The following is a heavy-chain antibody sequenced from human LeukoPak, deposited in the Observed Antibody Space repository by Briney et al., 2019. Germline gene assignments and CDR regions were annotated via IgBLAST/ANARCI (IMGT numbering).Heavy chain of an antibody. D-gene: IGHD3-3*01. J-gene: IGHJ4*02. V-gene: IGHV4-38-2*01. Sequence: SETLSLTCAVSGYSISSGYYWGWIRQPPGEGLEWIGSNYHSGSNYYNPSLKSRLTISVDTSKNQFSLKLSSVTAADTAVYYCARHEIGRYYDFWSGYYLYYFDYWGQGTLVTVSS. CDR2: NYHSGSN. CDR1: GYSISSGYY. CDR3: ARHEIGRYYDFWSGYYLYYFDY.